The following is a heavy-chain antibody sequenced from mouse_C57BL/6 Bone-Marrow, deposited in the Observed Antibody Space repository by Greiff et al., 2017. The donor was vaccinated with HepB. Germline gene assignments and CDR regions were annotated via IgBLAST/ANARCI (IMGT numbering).Heavy chain of an antibody. V-gene: IGHV1-82*01. Sequence: QVQLQQSGPELVKPGASVKISCKASGYAFSSSWMNWVKQRPGKGLEWIGRIYPGDGDTNYNGKFKGKATLTADKSSSTAYMQLSSLTSEDSAVYFCARCVDDGYYVSFAYWGQGTLVTVSA. D-gene: IGHD2-3*01. CDR2: IYPGDGDT. CDR3: ARCVDDGYYVSFAY. J-gene: IGHJ3*01. CDR1: GYAFSSSW.